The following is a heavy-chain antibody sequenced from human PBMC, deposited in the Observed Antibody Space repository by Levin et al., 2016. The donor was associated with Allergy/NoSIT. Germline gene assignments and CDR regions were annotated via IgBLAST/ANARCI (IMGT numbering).Heavy chain of an antibody. J-gene: IGHJ4*02. CDR1: GFTFSSYW. CDR3: ARPTGGPGVFDS. Sequence: GESLKISCAASGFTFSSYWMNWVRQAPGKGLVWVSQINSEGSKTNYADSVKGRFTISRDNAKSTLYLQMNSLRVEDTAVYYCARPTGGPGVFDSWGQGTPVTVSS. CDR2: INSEGSKT. V-gene: IGHV3-74*01.